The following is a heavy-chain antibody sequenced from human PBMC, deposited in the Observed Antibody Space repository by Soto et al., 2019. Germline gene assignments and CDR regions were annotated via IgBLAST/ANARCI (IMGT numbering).Heavy chain of an antibody. Sequence: SVKVSCKASGGTFSSYAISWVRQAPGQGLEWMGGIIPIFGTANYAQKFQGRVTITADESTSTAYMELSSLRSEDTAVYYCARDTSGSYSSFDYWGQGTLVTVSS. D-gene: IGHD1-26*01. CDR1: GGTFSSYA. J-gene: IGHJ4*02. V-gene: IGHV1-69*13. CDR2: IIPIFGTA. CDR3: ARDTSGSYSSFDY.